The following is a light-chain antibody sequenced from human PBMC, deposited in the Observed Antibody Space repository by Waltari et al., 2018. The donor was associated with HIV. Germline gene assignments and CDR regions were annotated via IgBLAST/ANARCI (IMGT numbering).Light chain of an antibody. V-gene: IGLV2-14*01. CDR1: SDDVGGYNF. J-gene: IGLJ1*01. CDR2: EVT. CDR3: CSYTRTTAYV. Sequence: QSALTQPASVSGSPGQSITISCTGTSDDVGGYNFVSWYRQHPGKVPKLIIPEVTNRTSGTPDRFSGSKSGNTASLTISGLQAEDDGDYFCCSYTRTTAYVFGTGTTVTAL.